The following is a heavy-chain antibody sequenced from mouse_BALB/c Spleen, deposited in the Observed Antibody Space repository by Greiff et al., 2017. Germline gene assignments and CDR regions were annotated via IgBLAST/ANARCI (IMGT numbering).Heavy chain of an antibody. D-gene: IGHD2-10*02. Sequence: EVMLVESGGDLVKPGGSLKLSCAASGFTFSSYGMSWVRQTPDKRLEWVATISSGGSYTYYPDSVKGRFTISRDNAKNTLYLQMSSLKSEDTAMYYCARHREYGAFDYWGQGTTLTVSS. CDR1: GFTFSSYG. V-gene: IGHV5-6*02. CDR2: ISSGGSYT. J-gene: IGHJ2*01. CDR3: ARHREYGAFDY.